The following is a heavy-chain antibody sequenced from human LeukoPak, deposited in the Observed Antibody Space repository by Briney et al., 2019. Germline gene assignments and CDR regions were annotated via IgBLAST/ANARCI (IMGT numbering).Heavy chain of an antibody. CDR3: AKRWYNDILTGTYFDY. CDR2: ISGSGGST. D-gene: IGHD3-9*01. Sequence: PGGSLRLSCAASGFTFSSYAMSWVRQAPGKGLEWVSAISGSGGSTYYADSVKGRFTISRDNSKNTLYLQMNSLRAEDTAVYYCAKRWYNDILTGTYFDYWGQGTLVTVSS. J-gene: IGHJ4*02. CDR1: GFTFSSYA. V-gene: IGHV3-23*01.